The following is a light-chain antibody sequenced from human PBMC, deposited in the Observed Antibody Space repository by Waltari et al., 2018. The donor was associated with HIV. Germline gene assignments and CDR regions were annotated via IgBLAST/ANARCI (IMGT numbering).Light chain of an antibody. CDR1: NSDIGNYDY. V-gene: IGLV2-8*01. CDR2: EVT. CDR3: SSFANRDGFYVL. J-gene: IGLJ2*01. Sequence: QSALTQPPSASGSPGQSVTLSCTGTNSDIGNYDYASWYQQHPGNAPKLVISEVTKPPSGVSDRCSGSTSGNTAFLSVSGLQAEDEADYYCSSFANRDGFYVLFGGGTRLTVL.